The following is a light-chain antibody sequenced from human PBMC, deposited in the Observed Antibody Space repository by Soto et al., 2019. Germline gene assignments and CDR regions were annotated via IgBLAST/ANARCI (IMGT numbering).Light chain of an antibody. Sequence: EIVMTQSPATLSVSPGERATLSCRASQNIDNYLAWYQQKPGQAPRLLIYTASTRATGIAARFSGSGSGTEFTLTISSLRSEDFAVYYCLQYNNWPTFGQGTKVEIK. J-gene: IGKJ1*01. V-gene: IGKV3-15*01. CDR1: QNIDNY. CDR3: LQYNNWPT. CDR2: TAS.